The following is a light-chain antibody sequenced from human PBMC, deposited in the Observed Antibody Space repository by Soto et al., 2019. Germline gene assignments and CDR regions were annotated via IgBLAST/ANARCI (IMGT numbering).Light chain of an antibody. J-gene: IGLJ2*01. CDR1: SSNIGNNY. V-gene: IGLV1-51*01. CDR3: GTWDSSLSGGV. Sequence: QSVLTQPPSVSAAPGQKVTISCSGSSSNIGNNYVSWFQQLPGTAPNLLIYDNNKRPSGIPDRFSGSKSGTSATLGITGLQTGDEADYYCGTWDSSLSGGVFGGGTKLTVL. CDR2: DNN.